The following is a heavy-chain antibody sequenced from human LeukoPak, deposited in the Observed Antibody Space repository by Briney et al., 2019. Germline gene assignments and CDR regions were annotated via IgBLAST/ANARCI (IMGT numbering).Heavy chain of an antibody. J-gene: IGHJ6*02. CDR1: GFIFSNYW. CDR3: AKGPRDIVVVVAATHDYYYGMDV. V-gene: IGHV3-23*01. Sequence: GGSLRLSCAASGFIFSNYWMSWVRQAPGKGLEWVSAISGSGGSTYYADSVKGRFTISRGNSKNTLYLQMNSLRAEDTAVYYCAKGPRDIVVVVAATHDYYYGMDVWGQGTTVTVSS. D-gene: IGHD2-15*01. CDR2: ISGSGGST.